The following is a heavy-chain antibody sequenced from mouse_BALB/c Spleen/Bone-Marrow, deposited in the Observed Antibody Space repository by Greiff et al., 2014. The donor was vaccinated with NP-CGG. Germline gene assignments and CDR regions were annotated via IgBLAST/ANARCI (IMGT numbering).Heavy chain of an antibody. CDR3: AREGVDYFDY. V-gene: IGHV1-14*01. CDR2: INPHNDAT. CDR1: GYTFTSYV. J-gene: IGHJ2*01. Sequence: QLQESGPELVKPGASVKMSCKASGYTFTSYVIHWVKQKPGQGLEWIGYINPHNDATKFNERFKGKATLTSDKSSSTAYMVLSSLTSEDSAVYYCAREGVDYFDYWGQGTTLTVSS.